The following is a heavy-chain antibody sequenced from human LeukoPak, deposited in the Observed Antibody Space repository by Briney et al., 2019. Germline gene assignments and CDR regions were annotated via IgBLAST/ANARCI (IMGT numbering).Heavy chain of an antibody. CDR3: ARQHDFWSGYASGFDP. CDR1: GYSISSGYY. V-gene: IGHV4-38-2*01. CDR2: IYHSGST. D-gene: IGHD3-3*01. Sequence: SKTLSLTCAVSGYSISSGYYRGWTRQPPGKGLECIGSIYHSGSTYYNPSLKSRVAISVDTSKNQFSLKLSSVTAADAAVYYCARQHDFWSGYASGFDPWGQGTLVTVSS. J-gene: IGHJ5*02.